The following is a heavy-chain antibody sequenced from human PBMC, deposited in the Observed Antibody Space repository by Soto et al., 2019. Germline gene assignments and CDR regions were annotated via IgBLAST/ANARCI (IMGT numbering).Heavy chain of an antibody. Sequence: GASVKVSCKGSGFTFSNYGFNWVRQAPGQGLEWVGWVSAYNGNTNYAQKLQGRVTMTTDTSTSTAYMELRSLRSDDTAVYYCARNYYDSSGYYPRLDYWGQGTLVTVSS. CDR3: ARNYYDSSGYYPRLDY. D-gene: IGHD3-22*01. CDR1: GFTFSNYG. V-gene: IGHV1-18*01. CDR2: VSAYNGNT. J-gene: IGHJ4*02.